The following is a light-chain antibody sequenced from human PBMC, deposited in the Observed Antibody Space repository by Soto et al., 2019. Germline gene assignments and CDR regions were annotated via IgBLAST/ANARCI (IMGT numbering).Light chain of an antibody. CDR1: SSNIGSTY. CDR3: GAWDTSLSVYV. Sequence: QAVVTQPPSVSAAPEQKVTISCSGSSSNIGSTYVSWYQQLPGTAPKLLIYENDNRPSGIPDRFSGPKSGTSATLGITGLQTGDEADYYCGAWDTSLSVYVFGTGTKLTVL. V-gene: IGLV1-51*02. CDR2: END. J-gene: IGLJ1*01.